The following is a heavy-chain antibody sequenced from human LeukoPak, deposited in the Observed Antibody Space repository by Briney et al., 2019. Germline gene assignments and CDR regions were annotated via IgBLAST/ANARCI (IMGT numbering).Heavy chain of an antibody. D-gene: IGHD3-10*01. J-gene: IGHJ4*02. CDR1: GGSVSSGTYY. CDR3: ATEGIIVARGIDY. Sequence: SETLSLTCTVSGGSVSSGTYYWSWIRQPPGRGLEWIGYIYYSGGTSYNPSLRSRVTISVDTSKNQFSLQLRSVTAADTAVYYCATEGIIVARGIDYWGQGTLVTVSS. CDR2: IYYSGGT. V-gene: IGHV4-61*01.